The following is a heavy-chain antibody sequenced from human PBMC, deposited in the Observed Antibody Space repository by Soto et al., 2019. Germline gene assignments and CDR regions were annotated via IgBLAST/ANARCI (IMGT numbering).Heavy chain of an antibody. CDR3: GRIDAVRSEAGTMVFGASDWLDP. CDR2: ITAIFGAA. Sequence: QVQLVQSGAEVKKPGSSVKVSCKASGGTFSSYGINWVRQAPGQGLEWMGGITAIFGAANYAQKFQGRVTIAADESSATAFKEIDRISSDDSAGYCCGRIDAVRSEAGTMVFGASDWLDPWGQGTLFTV. CDR1: GGTFSSYG. D-gene: IGHD3-10*01. J-gene: IGHJ5*02. V-gene: IGHV1-69*01.